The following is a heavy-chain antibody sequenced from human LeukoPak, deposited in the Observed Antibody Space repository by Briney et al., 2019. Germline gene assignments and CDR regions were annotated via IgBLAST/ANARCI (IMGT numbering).Heavy chain of an antibody. Sequence: GASLRLSCAASGFTFSSYAMSWVRQAPGKGLEWASGISRSGGSTNYADSVKGRFTISRDNSKGTLYLQMNSLRAEDTAVYYCARGSYYGYYYFDYWGQGTLVTVSS. CDR1: GFTFSSYA. D-gene: IGHD1-26*01. CDR2: ISRSGGST. V-gene: IGHV3-23*01. CDR3: ARGSYYGYYYFDY. J-gene: IGHJ4*02.